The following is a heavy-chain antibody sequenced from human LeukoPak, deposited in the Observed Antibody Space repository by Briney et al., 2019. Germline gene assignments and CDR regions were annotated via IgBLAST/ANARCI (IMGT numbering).Heavy chain of an antibody. V-gene: IGHV1-2*02. CDR2: INPNSGGT. D-gene: IGHD3-22*01. CDR1: GYTFTGYY. CDR3: ARDGVGYYGSSGYYYFQH. Sequence: ASVTVSCKASGYTFTGYYMHWVRQAPGQGLEWMGWINPNSGGTNYAQKFQGRVTMTRDTSISTAYMELSRLRSDDTAVYYCARDGVGYYGSSGYYYFQHWGQGTLVTVSS. J-gene: IGHJ1*01.